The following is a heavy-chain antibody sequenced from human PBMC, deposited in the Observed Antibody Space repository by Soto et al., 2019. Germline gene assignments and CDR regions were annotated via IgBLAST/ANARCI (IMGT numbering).Heavy chain of an antibody. CDR1: GGTFSHFG. V-gene: IGHV1-69*12. J-gene: IGHJ3*01. Sequence: QVQLVQSGAEVKKPGSSVKVSCKASGGTFSHFGVSWVRQAPGQGLEWMGGIIPMFPTTNYARKFQGRVTIXATXPTSTAYMEVSNLTSGDAAIYCGTGSVRVVAGMSSPARVDVWGQGTRVSVSS. CDR2: IIPMFPTT. CDR3: TGSVRVVAGMSSPARVDV. D-gene: IGHD6-19*01.